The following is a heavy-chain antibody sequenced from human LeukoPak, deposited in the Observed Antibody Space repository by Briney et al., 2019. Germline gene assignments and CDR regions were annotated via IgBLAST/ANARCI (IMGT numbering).Heavy chain of an antibody. Sequence: GGSLRLSCAASGFTVITSFMSWVRQAPGKGLEWISVIYNDGTTYYADSVKGRFTISRDNPKNTLYLQMNTLRAEDTAVYYCTKTGGPWDWGQGTLVTVSS. D-gene: IGHD7-27*01. CDR1: GFTVITSF. CDR3: TKTGGPWD. J-gene: IGHJ4*02. V-gene: IGHV3-53*01. CDR2: IYNDGTT.